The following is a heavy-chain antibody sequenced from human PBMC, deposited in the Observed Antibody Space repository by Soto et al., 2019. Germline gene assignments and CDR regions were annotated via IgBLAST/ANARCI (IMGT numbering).Heavy chain of an antibody. V-gene: IGHV3-30*03. CDR3: AQVYRGVIGFGMDV. Sequence: QVQLVESGGGVVQPGRSLRLSCVASELSFSRHGFHWVRLAPGKGLEWVAYISYDGSDERYADTVRGRFTISRDNSKNPLYLHMNSLTTEDTAGYICAQVYRGVIGFGMDVWGQGTKVTVSS. J-gene: IGHJ6*02. D-gene: IGHD3-10*01. CDR2: ISYDGSDE. CDR1: ELSFSRHG.